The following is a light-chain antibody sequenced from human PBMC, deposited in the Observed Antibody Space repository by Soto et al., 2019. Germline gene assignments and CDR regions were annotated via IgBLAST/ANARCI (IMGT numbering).Light chain of an antibody. Sequence: EIVLTQSPGTLSLYTWEIGTLSCRASQNLGTLYLAWFQQKSGQAPRLLIYSASRRATGIPDRFTGSGSGTDFTLTINRLEPEDFAVYYCQQYGSSPKTFGQGTKVDI. J-gene: IGKJ1*01. CDR1: QNLGTLY. V-gene: IGKV3-20*01. CDR3: QQYGSSPKT. CDR2: SAS.